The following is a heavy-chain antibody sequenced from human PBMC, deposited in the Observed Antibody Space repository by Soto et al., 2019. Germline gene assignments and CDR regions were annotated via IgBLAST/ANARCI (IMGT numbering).Heavy chain of an antibody. D-gene: IGHD4-17*01. CDR2: IIPIFGTA. CDR3: AGPDYGDLEGSDYAMDV. V-gene: IGHV1-69*12. J-gene: IGHJ6*02. Sequence: QVQLVQSGAEVKKPGSSVKVSCKASGGTFSSYAISWVRQAPGQGLEWMGGIIPIFGTANYAQKFQGRVTITADESTSTANMELSSLRSEDTAVYYCAGPDYGDLEGSDYAMDVWGQGTTVTVSS. CDR1: GGTFSSYA.